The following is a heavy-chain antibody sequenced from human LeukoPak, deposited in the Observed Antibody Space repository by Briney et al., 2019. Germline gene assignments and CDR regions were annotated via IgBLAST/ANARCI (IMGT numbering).Heavy chain of an antibody. V-gene: IGHV3-23*01. CDR2: ISGSGGST. J-gene: IGHJ6*03. D-gene: IGHD1-1*01. CDR3: AKVGTTGTTSYYYYYMDV. Sequence: GGSLRLSCAASGFTFSSYAMSWVRQAPGKGLEWVSAISGSGGSTYYADSVKGRFTISRDNSKNTLYLQMNSLRAEDTAVYYCAKVGTTGTTSYYYYYMDVWGKGTTVTVSS. CDR1: GFTFSSYA.